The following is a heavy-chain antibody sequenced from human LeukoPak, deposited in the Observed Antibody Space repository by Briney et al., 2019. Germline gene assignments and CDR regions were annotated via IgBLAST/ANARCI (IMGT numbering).Heavy chain of an antibody. CDR2: IDPSDSYT. V-gene: IGHV5-10-1*01. J-gene: IGHJ4*02. CDR1: GYSFTSYW. CDR3: ARLPTYYYDSSGYTDPSADY. D-gene: IGHD3-22*01. Sequence: GESLKISCKGSGYSFTSYWISWVRQMPGKGLEWMGRIDPSDSYTNYSPSFQGHVTISADKSISTAYLQWSSLKASDTAMYYCARLPTYYYDSSGYTDPSADYWGQGTLVTVSS.